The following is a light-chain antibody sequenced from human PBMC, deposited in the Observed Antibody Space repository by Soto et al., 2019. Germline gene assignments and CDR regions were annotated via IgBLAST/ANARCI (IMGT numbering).Light chain of an antibody. J-gene: IGKJ1*01. CDR2: GAS. CDR3: QQYNIWPPWT. Sequence: EIVTTQSPATLSVSPGERATLSCRASQSVSNNLAWYQQRPGQAPRLLIYGASTRATGIPARFSGSGSGTDFTLTISSLQSEDFAVDYCQQYNIWPPWTFGQGTKVEIK. CDR1: QSVSNN. V-gene: IGKV3-15*01.